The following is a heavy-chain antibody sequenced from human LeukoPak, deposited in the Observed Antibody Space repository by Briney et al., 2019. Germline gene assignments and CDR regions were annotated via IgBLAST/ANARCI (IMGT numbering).Heavy chain of an antibody. CDR3: ARDGSAWFDY. CDR1: GLTFSNDE. Sequence: GGSLRLSCAASGLTFSNDEMNWVRQAPGKGLEWVSYISSSGSTTFYADSVKGRFTISRDNAKNSLFLQMNSLRAEDTAVYYCARDGSAWFDYWGQGALVTVSS. CDR2: ISSSGSTT. D-gene: IGHD6-25*01. J-gene: IGHJ5*01. V-gene: IGHV3-48*03.